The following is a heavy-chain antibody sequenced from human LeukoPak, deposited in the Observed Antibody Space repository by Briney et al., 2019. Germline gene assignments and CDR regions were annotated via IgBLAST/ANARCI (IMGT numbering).Heavy chain of an antibody. CDR3: AREVTYYYDSSGYSSLYYYYMDV. Sequence: SETLSLTCTVSGYSISSGYYWGWIRQPPGKGLEWIGSIYHSGSTYYNPSLKSRVTISVDRSKNQFSLKLSSVTAADTAVYYCAREVTYYYDSSGYSSLYYYYMDVWGKGTTVTVSS. CDR1: GYSISSGYY. D-gene: IGHD3-22*01. CDR2: IYHSGST. V-gene: IGHV4-38-2*02. J-gene: IGHJ6*03.